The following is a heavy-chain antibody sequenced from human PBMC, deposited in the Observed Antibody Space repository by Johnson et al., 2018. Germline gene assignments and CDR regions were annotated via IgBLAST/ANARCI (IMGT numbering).Heavy chain of an antibody. J-gene: IGHJ6*03. CDR1: GFTFDDYA. Sequence: VQLVQSGGGLVQPGRSLRLSCAASGFTFDDYAMHWVRQAPGKGLEWVSGISWNSGSIGYADSVKGRFTISRDNAKNSLYLKMNSLRAEDTALYYCAKDEATMVRGVYYYYMDVWGKGTTVTVSS. CDR3: AKDEATMVRGVYYYYMDV. CDR2: ISWNSGSI. V-gene: IGHV3-9*01. D-gene: IGHD3-10*01.